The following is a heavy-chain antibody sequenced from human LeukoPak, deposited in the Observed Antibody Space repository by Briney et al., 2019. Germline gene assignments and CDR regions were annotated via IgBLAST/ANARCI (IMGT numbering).Heavy chain of an antibody. CDR3: AKDWALGSGCFDY. Sequence: PGRPLRLSCAASGFTFDDYAMHWVRQAPGKGLEWVSGISWNSGSIGYADSVKGRFTISRDNAKNSLYLQMNSLRAEDTALYYCAKDWALGSGCFDYWGQGTLVTVSS. CDR1: GFTFDDYA. V-gene: IGHV3-9*01. D-gene: IGHD6-19*01. J-gene: IGHJ4*02. CDR2: ISWNSGSI.